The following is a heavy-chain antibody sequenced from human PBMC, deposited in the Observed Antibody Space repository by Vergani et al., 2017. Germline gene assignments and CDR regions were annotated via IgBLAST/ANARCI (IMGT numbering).Heavy chain of an antibody. D-gene: IGHD6-13*01. V-gene: IGHV4-61*02. CDR3: AGEVVYSSSWFNWFDP. J-gene: IGHJ5*02. Sequence: QVQLQESGPGLVKPSQTLSLTCTVSGGSISSGSYYWSWIRQPAGKGLEWIGRIYTSGSTNYNPSLKSRVTISVDTSKNQFSLKLSSVTAADPAVYYCAGEVVYSSSWFNWFDPWGQGTLVTVSS. CDR1: GGSISSGSYY. CDR2: IYTSGST.